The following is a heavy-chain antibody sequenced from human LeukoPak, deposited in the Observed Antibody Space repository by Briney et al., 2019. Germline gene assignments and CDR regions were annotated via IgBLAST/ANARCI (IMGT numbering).Heavy chain of an antibody. Sequence: GGSLRLSCAASGFTFDDYGMSWVRQAPGKGLEWVSGINWNGGSTGYADSVKGRFTISRDNAKNSLYLQMNSLRAEDPALYYCARDGGDFCFDYWAREPWSPSPQ. CDR2: INWNGGST. CDR1: GFTFDDYG. J-gene: IGHJ4*02. V-gene: IGHV3-20*04. D-gene: IGHD3-16*01. CDR3: ARDGGDFCFDY.